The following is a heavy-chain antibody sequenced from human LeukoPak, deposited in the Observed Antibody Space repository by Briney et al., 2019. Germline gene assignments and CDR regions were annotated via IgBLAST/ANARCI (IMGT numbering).Heavy chain of an antibody. D-gene: IGHD3-22*01. CDR1: GFTFSSYA. CDR3: ARDQFRSYYYDSSGYYPPGDY. CDR2: ISYDGSNK. J-gene: IGHJ4*02. V-gene: IGHV3-30-3*01. Sequence: PGRSPRLSCAASGFTFSSYAMHWVRQAPGKGLEWVAVISYDGSNKYYADSVKGRFTISRDNSKNTLYLQMNSLRAEDTAVYYCARDQFRSYYYDSSGYYPPGDYWGQGTLVTVSS.